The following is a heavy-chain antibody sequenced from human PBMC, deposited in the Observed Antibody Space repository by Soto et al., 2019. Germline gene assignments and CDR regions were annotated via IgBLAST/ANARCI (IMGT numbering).Heavy chain of an antibody. CDR3: AKEGRWFGELLSALFPDFDY. V-gene: IGHV3-30*18. CDR1: GFTFSSYG. CDR2: ISYDGSNK. J-gene: IGHJ4*02. Sequence: GGSLRLSCAASGFTFSSYGMHWVRQAPGKGLEWVAVISYDGSNKYYADSVKGRFTISRDNSKNTLYLQMNSLRAEDTAVYYCAKEGRWFGELLSALFPDFDYWGRGTLVTVSS. D-gene: IGHD3-10*01.